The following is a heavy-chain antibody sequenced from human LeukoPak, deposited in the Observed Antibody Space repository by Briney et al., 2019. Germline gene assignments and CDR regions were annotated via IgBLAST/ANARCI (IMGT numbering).Heavy chain of an antibody. CDR3: ARVPWKFEPFDI. D-gene: IGHD1-1*01. J-gene: IGHJ3*02. CDR2: VDHSGNT. V-gene: IGHV4-59*01. Sequence: PSETLSLTCTVSGVSISSYYWNWVRQSPGKGLEWIGYVDHSGNTKYNPSLWGRVTMFVDTSNNQFSLRLTSLTAADTAVYYCARVPWKFEPFDIWGQGTKVTVSS. CDR1: GVSISSYY.